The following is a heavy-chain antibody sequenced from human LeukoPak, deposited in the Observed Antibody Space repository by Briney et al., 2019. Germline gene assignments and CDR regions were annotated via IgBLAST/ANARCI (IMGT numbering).Heavy chain of an antibody. CDR2: ISAYNGNT. Sequence: ASVKVSCKASGYTFTSYGISWVRQAPGQGLEWMGWISAYNGNTNYAQKLQGRVTMTTDTSTSTAYMELRSLRSDDTAVYYCARVRYYDSSFDAFDIWGQGTMVTVSS. CDR1: GYTFTSYG. J-gene: IGHJ3*02. D-gene: IGHD3-22*01. CDR3: ARVRYYDSSFDAFDI. V-gene: IGHV1-18*01.